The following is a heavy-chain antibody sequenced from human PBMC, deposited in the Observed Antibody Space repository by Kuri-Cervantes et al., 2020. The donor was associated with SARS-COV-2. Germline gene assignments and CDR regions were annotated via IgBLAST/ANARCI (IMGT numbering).Heavy chain of an antibody. CDR1: GFTFSSYW. Sequence: GGSLRLSCAASGFTFSSYWMHWVRQAPGKGLEWVANIKQDGSEKYYVDSVKGRFTISRDNAKNSLYLQMNSLRAEDTAVYYYARDHGVLRFLEWLSINYFDFWGQGTLVTVSS. D-gene: IGHD3-3*01. V-gene: IGHV3-7*01. CDR3: ARDHGVLRFLEWLSINYFDF. J-gene: IGHJ4*02. CDR2: IKQDGSEK.